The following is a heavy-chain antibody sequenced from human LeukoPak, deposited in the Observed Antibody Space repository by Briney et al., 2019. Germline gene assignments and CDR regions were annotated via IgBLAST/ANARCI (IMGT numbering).Heavy chain of an antibody. V-gene: IGHV1-69*05. CDR3: ARADRYCSNTNCYYYFDY. D-gene: IGHD2-2*01. Sequence: SVKVSCKASGGTFSSSAISWVRQAPGQGLEWMGGIIPIFGTANYAQKFQGRVTITTDDSTSTSYMELRSLRSEDTAVYYCARADRYCSNTNCYYYFDYWGQGTLVTVSS. J-gene: IGHJ4*02. CDR2: IIPIFGTA. CDR1: GGTFSSSA.